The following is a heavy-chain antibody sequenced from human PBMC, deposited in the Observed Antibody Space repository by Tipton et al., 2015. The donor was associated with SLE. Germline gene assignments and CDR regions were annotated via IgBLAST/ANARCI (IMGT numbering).Heavy chain of an antibody. J-gene: IGHJ4*02. CDR2: IYHSGST. D-gene: IGHD6-6*01. CDR1: GGSISSYY. CDR3: ARSIAAREFDY. V-gene: IGHV4-39*07. Sequence: TLSLTCTVSGGSISSYYWGWIRQPPGKGLEWIGSIYHSGSTYYNPSLKSRVTISVDTSKNQFSLKLSSVTAADTAVYYCARSIAAREFDYWGQGTLVTVSS.